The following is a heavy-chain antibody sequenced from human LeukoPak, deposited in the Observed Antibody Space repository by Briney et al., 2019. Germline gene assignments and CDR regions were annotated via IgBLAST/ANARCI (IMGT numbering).Heavy chain of an antibody. V-gene: IGHV3-23*03. D-gene: IGHD1-14*01. CDR1: GFTFSNYA. J-gene: IGHJ4*02. Sequence: GGSLGLSCAASGFTFSNYAMSWVRQAPGKGLEWVSVLYSDGNTKYADSVQGRFTISRDNSKNTLYLEMNSLSPDDTAVYYCARGVEPLAANTLAYWGQGTLVTVSS. CDR2: LYSDGNT. CDR3: ARGVEPLAANTLAY.